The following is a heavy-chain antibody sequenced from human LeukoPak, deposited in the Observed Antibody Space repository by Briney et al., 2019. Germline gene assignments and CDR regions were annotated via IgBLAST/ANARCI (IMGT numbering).Heavy chain of an antibody. J-gene: IGHJ4*02. D-gene: IGHD5-18*01. CDR1: GFTFSSYW. CDR3: AKDRYSYGSEFDY. V-gene: IGHV3-23*01. Sequence: GGSLRLSCAASGFTFSSYWMSWVRQAPGKGLEWVSVISGSGGSINYADSVKGRFTIFRDNSKNTLYLQMNSLRAEDTAVYYCAKDRYSYGSEFDYWGQGTLVTVSS. CDR2: ISGSGGSI.